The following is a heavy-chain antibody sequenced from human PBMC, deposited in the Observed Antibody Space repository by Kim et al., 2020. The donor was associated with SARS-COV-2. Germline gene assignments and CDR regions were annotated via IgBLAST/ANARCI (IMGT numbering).Heavy chain of an antibody. J-gene: IGHJ4*02. D-gene: IGHD2-21*01. CDR2: ITRDGSET. CDR1: AFTLSRYS. V-gene: IGHV3-7*01. Sequence: GGSLRLSCTASAFTLSRYSMTWVRQAPGKGLEWVATITRDGSETYYTDSVKGRFTISRDNAKNSLYLQMNGLRAADTAVFYCVRDWGGPWDPFYWGQGTLVTVSS. CDR3: VRDWGGPWDPFY.